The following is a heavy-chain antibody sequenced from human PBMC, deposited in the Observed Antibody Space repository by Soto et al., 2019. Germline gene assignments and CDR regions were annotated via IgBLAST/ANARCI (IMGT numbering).Heavy chain of an antibody. CDR2: ISYDGSNK. J-gene: IGHJ4*02. CDR1: GFTFSSYG. CDR3: AKYQSGSSGGYCLDY. V-gene: IGHV3-30*18. D-gene: IGHD2-21*01. Sequence: QVQLVESGGGVVQPGRSLRLSCAASGFTFSSYGMHWVRQAPGTGLEWVAVISYDGSNKYYADSVKGRFTISRDNSKNTLYLQRNSLRAEDTAVYYCAKYQSGSSGGYCLDYWGQGTLVTVSS.